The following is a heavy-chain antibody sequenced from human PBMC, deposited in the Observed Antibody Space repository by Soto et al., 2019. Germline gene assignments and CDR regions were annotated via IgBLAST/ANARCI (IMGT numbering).Heavy chain of an antibody. J-gene: IGHJ3*02. Sequence: ASVKVSCKASGYTFTNYGFIWVRQAPGHGLEWVGWISPYNGKTEYAQNLQGRVTMTRDIPTSTAYMELRSLRSDDTAVYYCARDIYGGNCCDAFDIWGQGTMVTVSS. V-gene: IGHV1-18*01. CDR3: ARDIYGGNCCDAFDI. CDR1: GYTFTNYG. D-gene: IGHD2-15*01. CDR2: ISPYNGKT.